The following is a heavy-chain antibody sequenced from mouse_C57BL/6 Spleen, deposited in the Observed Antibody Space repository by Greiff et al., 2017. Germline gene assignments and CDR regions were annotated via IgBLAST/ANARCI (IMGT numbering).Heavy chain of an antibody. D-gene: IGHD1-1*01. CDR3: ATTVVAVSDY. Sequence: EVKLMESGPELVKPGASVKISCKASGYSFTDYNMNWVKQSNGKSLEWIGVINPNYGTTSYNQKFKGKATLTVDQSSSTAYMQLNSLTSEDSAVYYCATTVVAVSDYWGQGTTLTVSS. CDR1: GYSFTDYN. V-gene: IGHV1-39*01. J-gene: IGHJ2*01. CDR2: INPNYGTT.